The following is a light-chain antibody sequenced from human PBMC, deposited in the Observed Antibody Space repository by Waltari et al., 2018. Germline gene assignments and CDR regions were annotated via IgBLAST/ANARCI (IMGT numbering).Light chain of an antibody. CDR3: QEYGSSPSIT. CDR1: QGISSSY. J-gene: IGKJ5*01. Sequence: EIVLTQSPGTLSLSPGDRATLSYRTSQGISSSYLAWYQQKPGQAPRLLVYGASSRATGVPDRFSGSGSGTDFTLTITRLEPEDFAVYYCQEYGSSPSITFGQGTRLEIK. V-gene: IGKV3-20*01. CDR2: GAS.